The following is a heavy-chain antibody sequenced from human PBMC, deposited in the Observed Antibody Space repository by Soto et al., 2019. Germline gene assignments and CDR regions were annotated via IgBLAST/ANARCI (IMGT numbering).Heavy chain of an antibody. CDR1: GFTFSRYA. J-gene: IGHJ4*02. V-gene: IGHV3-30*04. CDR2: LSKDGSVQ. D-gene: IGHD3-3*01. CDR3: VSSRSGAVADSFDY. Sequence: GGSLRLSCAGSGFTFSRYALHWVRLAPGKGLEWVAALSKDGSVQYWLDSVRGRFTISRDNSKNTLYLRMNSLRPEDTGVYYCVSSRSGAVADSFDYWGQGTPVPVYS.